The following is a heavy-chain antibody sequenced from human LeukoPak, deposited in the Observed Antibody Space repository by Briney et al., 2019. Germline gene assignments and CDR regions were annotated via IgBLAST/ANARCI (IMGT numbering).Heavy chain of an antibody. V-gene: IGHV4-59*08. D-gene: IGHD3-3*01. J-gene: IGHJ4*02. CDR3: ARGAAYYAIWRGYAGYSDY. Sequence: SETLSLTCTVSGVSISNYYWSWIRQPPGKGLEWLGSIYYRGSTYYNPSLRSRVTISLDRSKKKFSLKLTSVTAADTAVYFCARGAAYYAIWRGYAGYSDYWGQGISVTVSS. CDR1: GVSISNYY. CDR2: IYYRGST.